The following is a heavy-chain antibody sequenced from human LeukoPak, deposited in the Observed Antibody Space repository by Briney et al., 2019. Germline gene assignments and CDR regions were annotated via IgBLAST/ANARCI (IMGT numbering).Heavy chain of an antibody. Sequence: ASVKVSCKASGYTFTGYYMHWVRQAPGQGLEWMGRTNPNSGGTNYAQKFQGRVTMTRDTSISTAYMELSRLRSDDTAVYYCARGGLSSSWYSRPYYFDYWGQGTLVTVSS. D-gene: IGHD6-13*01. CDR3: ARGGLSSSWYSRPYYFDY. CDR2: TNPNSGGT. V-gene: IGHV1-2*06. CDR1: GYTFTGYY. J-gene: IGHJ4*02.